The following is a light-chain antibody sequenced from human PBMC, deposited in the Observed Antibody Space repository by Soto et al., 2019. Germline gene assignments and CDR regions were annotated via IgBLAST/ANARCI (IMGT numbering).Light chain of an antibody. CDR1: SSNIRAGYD. J-gene: IGLJ2*01. CDR3: QSYDSSLSGSHVV. Sequence: QSVLTQPPSVSGAPGQRVTISCTGSSSNIRAGYDVHWYQQLPGTAPKLLIYGNSNRPSGVPDRFSGSKSGTSASLAITGLQAEDEADYYCQSYDSSLSGSHVVFGGGTKVTVL. V-gene: IGLV1-40*01. CDR2: GNS.